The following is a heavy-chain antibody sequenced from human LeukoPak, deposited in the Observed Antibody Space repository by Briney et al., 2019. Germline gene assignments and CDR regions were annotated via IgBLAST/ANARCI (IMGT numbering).Heavy chain of an antibody. J-gene: IGHJ4*02. D-gene: IGHD6-19*01. CDR1: GFTFSSYW. CDR3: AKPFAGGWSPFDY. V-gene: IGHV3-23*01. CDR2: ISGSGGST. Sequence: GGSLRLSCAASGFTFSSYWMSWVRQAPGKGLEWVSAISGSGGSTYYADSVKGRFTISRDNSKNTLYLQMNSLRAEDTAVYYCAKPFAGGWSPFDYWGQGTLVTVSS.